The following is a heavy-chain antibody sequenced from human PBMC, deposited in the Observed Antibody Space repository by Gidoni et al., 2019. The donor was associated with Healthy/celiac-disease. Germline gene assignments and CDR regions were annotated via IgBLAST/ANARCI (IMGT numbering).Heavy chain of an antibody. V-gene: IGHV1-69*01. Sequence: QVQLVQSGAEVKKPGSSVKVSCKASGGTFSSYAISWVRQAPGQGLEWMGGIIPIFGTANYAQKFQGRVTITADESTSTAYMELSSLRSEDTAVYYCARDTRGPYSSPFGAFDIWGQGTMVTVSS. CDR1: GGTFSSYA. CDR2: IIPIFGTA. D-gene: IGHD6-13*01. J-gene: IGHJ3*02. CDR3: ARDTRGPYSSPFGAFDI.